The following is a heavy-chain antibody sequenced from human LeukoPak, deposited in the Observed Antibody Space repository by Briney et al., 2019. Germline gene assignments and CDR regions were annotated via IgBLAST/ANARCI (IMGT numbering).Heavy chain of an antibody. D-gene: IGHD6-25*01. CDR3: ARDKYSSGDAFDI. CDR2: IYYSGST. V-gene: IGHV4-59*01. Sequence: SETLSLTCTVSGGSISSYYWSWIRQPPGKGLEWIGYIYYSGSTNYNPSLKSRVTISVDTSKNQFSLKLGSVTAADTAVYYCARDKYSSGDAFDIWGQGTMVTVSS. J-gene: IGHJ3*02. CDR1: GGSISSYY.